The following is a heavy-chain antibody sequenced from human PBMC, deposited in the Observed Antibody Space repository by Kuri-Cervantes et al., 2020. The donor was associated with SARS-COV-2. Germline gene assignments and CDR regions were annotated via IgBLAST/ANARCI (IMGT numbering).Heavy chain of an antibody. D-gene: IGHD3-16*01. CDR3: AKDGGLQEGPDAFDI. J-gene: IGHJ3*02. CDR2: IRYDGSNK. V-gene: IGHV3-30*02. Sequence: GGSLRLSCAAAGFTFSSYGMHWVCQAPGKGLEWVAFIRYDGSNKYYADSVKGRFTISRDNSKNTLYLQMNSLRAEDTAVYYCAKDGGLQEGPDAFDIWGQGTMVTVSS. CDR1: GFTFSSYG.